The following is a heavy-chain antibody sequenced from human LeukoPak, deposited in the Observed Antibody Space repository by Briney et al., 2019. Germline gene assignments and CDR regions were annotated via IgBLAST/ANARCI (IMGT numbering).Heavy chain of an antibody. V-gene: IGHV4-59*12. CDR2: IYYSGST. D-gene: IGHD3-9*01. Sequence: SETLSLTCTVSGGSFSTYYWSWIRQPPGKGLEWVAYIYYSGSTNYNPSLQSRVTISVDTSKNQFSLKLSSVTAADTAVYYCAREIVLRYFDWFYRNNWFDPWGQGTLVTVSS. CDR1: GGSFSTYY. CDR3: AREIVLRYFDWFYRNNWFDP. J-gene: IGHJ5*02.